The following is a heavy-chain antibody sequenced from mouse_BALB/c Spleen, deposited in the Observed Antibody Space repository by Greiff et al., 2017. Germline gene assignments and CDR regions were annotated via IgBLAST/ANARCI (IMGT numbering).Heavy chain of an antibody. V-gene: IGHV1-55*01. Sequence: VQLKQPGAELVKPGTSVKLSCKASGYNFTSYWINWVKLRPGQGLEWIGDIYPGSGSTNYNEKFKSKATLTVDTSSSTAYMQLSSLASEDSALYYCARGRPLAYWGQGTLVTVSA. CDR3: ARGRPLAY. CDR2: IYPGSGST. J-gene: IGHJ3*01. CDR1: GYNFTSYW. D-gene: IGHD6-1*01.